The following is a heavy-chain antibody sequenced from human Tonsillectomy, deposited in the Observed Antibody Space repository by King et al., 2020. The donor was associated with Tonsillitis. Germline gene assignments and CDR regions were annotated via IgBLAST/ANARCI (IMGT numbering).Heavy chain of an antibody. V-gene: IGHV1-69*18. CDR2: IIPFFGTP. CDR3: ARGATVTSGGMDV. Sequence: VQLVQSGAEMKKPGSSVKVSCKAYGGTFSNSAISWVRQAPGQGLEWMGTIIPFFGTPNHAQDFQGRVVITADEDTTTVYLEVSSLRSNDTAVYYCARGATVTSGGMDVWGQGTTITVSS. J-gene: IGHJ6*02. CDR1: GGTFSNSA. D-gene: IGHD4-17*01.